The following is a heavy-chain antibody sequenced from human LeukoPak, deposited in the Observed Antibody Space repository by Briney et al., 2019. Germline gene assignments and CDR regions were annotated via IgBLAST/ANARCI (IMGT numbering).Heavy chain of an antibody. Sequence: GGSLRLSCAASGFTFSSDAMSWVRQAPGKGLEGVSGISNSGGSTYYADPVKGRFTISRDISKDTLFLQMNSLRAEDTAVYYCAKCGYWNDALYYYGMDVWGQGTTVTVSS. V-gene: IGHV3-23*01. CDR3: AKCGYWNDALYYYGMDV. CDR1: GFTFSSDA. CDR2: ISNSGGST. J-gene: IGHJ6*02. D-gene: IGHD1-1*01.